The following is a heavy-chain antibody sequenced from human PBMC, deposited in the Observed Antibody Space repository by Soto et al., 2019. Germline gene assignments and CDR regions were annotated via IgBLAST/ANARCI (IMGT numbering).Heavy chain of an antibody. CDR2: IIPIFGTA. D-gene: IGHD2-15*01. J-gene: IGHJ4*02. CDR3: AREGYGGNARHYFDY. V-gene: IGHV1-69*13. Sequence: ASVKVSCKASGGTFSSYAISWVRQAPGQGLEWMGGIIPIFGTANYAQKFQGRVTITADESTSTAYMELSSLRSEDTAVYYCAREGYGGNARHYFDYWGQGTLVTVSS. CDR1: GGTFSSYA.